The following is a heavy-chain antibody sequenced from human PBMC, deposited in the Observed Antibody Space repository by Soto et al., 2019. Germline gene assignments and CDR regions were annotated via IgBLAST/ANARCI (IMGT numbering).Heavy chain of an antibody. CDR3: ASKVATIDAFDI. Sequence: ASVKGSCKASGYTFTSYYMHWVRQAPGQGLEWMGIINPSGGSTSYAQKFQGRVTMTRDTSTSTVYMELSSLRSEDTAVYYCASKVATIDAFDIWGQGTMVTVSS. J-gene: IGHJ3*02. V-gene: IGHV1-46*03. D-gene: IGHD5-12*01. CDR1: GYTFTSYY. CDR2: INPSGGST.